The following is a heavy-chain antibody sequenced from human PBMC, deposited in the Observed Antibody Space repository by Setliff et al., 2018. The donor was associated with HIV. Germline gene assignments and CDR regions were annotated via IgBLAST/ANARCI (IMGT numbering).Heavy chain of an antibody. CDR1: GFTFSSYS. J-gene: IGHJ4*02. Sequence: GSLRLSCAASGFTFSSYSMNWVRQAPGKGLEWVSSISSSSSYIYYADSVKGRFTISRDNAKNSLYLQMNSLRAEDTAVYFCARVRARYSSGWSFDYWGQGTPVTVSS. D-gene: IGHD6-25*01. CDR3: ARVRARYSSGWSFDY. CDR2: ISSSSSYI. V-gene: IGHV3-21*01.